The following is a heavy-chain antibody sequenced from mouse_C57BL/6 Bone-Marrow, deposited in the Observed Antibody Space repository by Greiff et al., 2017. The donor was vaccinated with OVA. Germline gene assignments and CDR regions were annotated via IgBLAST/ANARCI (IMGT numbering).Heavy chain of an antibody. J-gene: IGHJ4*01. D-gene: IGHD1-1*01. Sequence: QVQLKQSGAELVRPGASVTLSCKASGYTFTDYEMHWVKQTPVHGLEWIGAIDPETGGTAYNQKFKGKAILTADKSSSTAYMELRSLTSEDSAVYYCTSPYHYGSSYMAMDYWGQGTSVTVSS. CDR2: IDPETGGT. CDR3: TSPYHYGSSYMAMDY. V-gene: IGHV1-15*01. CDR1: GYTFTDYE.